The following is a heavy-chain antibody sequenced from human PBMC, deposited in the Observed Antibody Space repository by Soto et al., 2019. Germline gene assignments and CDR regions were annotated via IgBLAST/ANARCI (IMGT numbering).Heavy chain of an antibody. CDR3: AREVEGSYSTADF. Sequence: QVQLVQSGPEVKKPGASVTVSCKTSGYTFTDHGIDWVRQAPGQGLEWVGWVSYYNGNTNYAYNLKDRVIMTTDASTSTAYMELRGLRSDDTAVYYCAREVEGSYSTADFWGQGTPVTVSS. CDR1: GYTFTDHG. D-gene: IGHD3-10*01. J-gene: IGHJ4*02. V-gene: IGHV1-18*01. CDR2: VSYYNGNT.